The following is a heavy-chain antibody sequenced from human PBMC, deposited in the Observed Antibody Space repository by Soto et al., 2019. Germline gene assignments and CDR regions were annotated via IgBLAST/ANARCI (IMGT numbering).Heavy chain of an antibody. D-gene: IGHD1-7*01. CDR3: ASNQGWNSLLAY. CDR2: IYYSGST. Sequence: SETLSLTCTVSDGSIISYDWSWIRKPPGKGLEWIGYIYYSGSTNYNPSLKSRVTISVDTSKNQFSLKLSSVTAADTAVHYCASNQGWNSLLAYRRQGTLVTVSP. V-gene: IGHV4-59*08. CDR1: DGSIISYD. J-gene: IGHJ4*02.